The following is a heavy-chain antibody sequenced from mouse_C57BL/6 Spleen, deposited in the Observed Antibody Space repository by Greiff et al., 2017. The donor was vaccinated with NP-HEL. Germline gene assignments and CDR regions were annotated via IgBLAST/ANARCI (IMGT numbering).Heavy chain of an antibody. Sequence: EVQLQQSGPELVKPGASVKISCKASGYTFTDYYMNWVKQSHGKSLEWIGDINPNNGGTSYNQKFKGKATLTVDKSSSTAYMELRSLTSEDSAVYYCARDYGKGYAMDYWGQGTSVTVSS. V-gene: IGHV1-26*01. CDR2: INPNNGGT. CDR1: GYTFTDYY. CDR3: ARDYGKGYAMDY. D-gene: IGHD2-1*01. J-gene: IGHJ4*01.